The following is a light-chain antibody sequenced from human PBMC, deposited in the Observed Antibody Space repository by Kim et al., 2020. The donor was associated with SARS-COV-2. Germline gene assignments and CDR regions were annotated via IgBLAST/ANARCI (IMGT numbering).Light chain of an antibody. CDR1: KLWDKY. V-gene: IGLV3-1*01. J-gene: IGLJ3*02. CDR3: QAWDSTTGPWV. CDR2: QDT. Sequence: PGRKASTPCPGGKLWDKYVSWYQQKPGQSPVMVIYQDTQMPPGIPARFSGSNSGNTATLTVSGTQAMDEAEYYCQAWDSTTGPWVFGGGTQLTVL.